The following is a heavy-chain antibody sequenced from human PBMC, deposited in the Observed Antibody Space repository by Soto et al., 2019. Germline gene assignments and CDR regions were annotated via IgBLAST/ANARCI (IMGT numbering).Heavy chain of an antibody. CDR1: GHTFSSYD. CDR2: MNPNSGNT. D-gene: IGHD5-18*01. J-gene: IGHJ6*02. V-gene: IGHV1-8*01. CDR3: ARSRMTALGYYYYGMDV. Sequence: ASVKVSCKGSGHTFSSYDINWVRQATGQGLEWMGWMNPNSGNTGYAQKFQGRVTMTRNTSISTAYIELSSLRSEDTAVYYCARSRMTALGYYYYGMDVWGQGTTVTSP.